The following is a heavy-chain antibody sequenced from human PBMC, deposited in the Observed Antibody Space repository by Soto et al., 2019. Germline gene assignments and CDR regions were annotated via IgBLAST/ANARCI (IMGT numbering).Heavy chain of an antibody. CDR3: SRGDDTKIVGTTYYAMDV. CDR1: GGSLSNFG. Sequence: QVQLVQSGAEVKKPGSSVKVSCTASGGSLSNFGISWVRQAPGQGLEWMGAIIPVFGTPNYAQKFQDRVTINPDESTTTVYMEGISLTSQDTAVYYWSRGDDTKIVGTTYYAMDVWCQGTTVTVSS. D-gene: IGHD3-22*01. J-gene: IGHJ6*02. CDR2: IIPVFGTP. V-gene: IGHV1-69*05.